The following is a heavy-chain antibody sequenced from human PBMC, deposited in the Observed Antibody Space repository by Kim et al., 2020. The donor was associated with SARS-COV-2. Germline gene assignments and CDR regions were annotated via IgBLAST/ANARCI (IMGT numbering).Heavy chain of an antibody. CDR1: GFTFSSYG. V-gene: IGHV3-30*18. D-gene: IGHD3-10*01. J-gene: IGHJ4*02. CDR3: AKDSGGYGSGSYLY. CDR2: ISYDGSNK. Sequence: GGSLRLSCAASGFTFSSYGMHWVRQAPGKGLEWVAVISYDGSNKYYADSVKGRFTISRDNSKNTLYLQMNSLRAEDTAVYYCAKDSGGYGSGSYLYWGQG.